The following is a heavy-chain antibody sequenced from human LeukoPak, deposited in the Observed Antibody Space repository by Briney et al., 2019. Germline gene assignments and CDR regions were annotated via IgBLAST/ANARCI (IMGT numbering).Heavy chain of an antibody. CDR1: GGSISSYY. D-gene: IGHD6-19*01. CDR2: IYYSGST. J-gene: IGHJ4*02. Sequence: SESLSLTCTVSGGSISSYYWSWIRQPPGKGLEWIGYIYYSGSTNYNPSLKSRVTISVDTSKNQFSLKLSSVTAADTAVYYCARGSGRYYYWGQGTLVTVSS. CDR3: ARGSGRYYY. V-gene: IGHV4-59*01.